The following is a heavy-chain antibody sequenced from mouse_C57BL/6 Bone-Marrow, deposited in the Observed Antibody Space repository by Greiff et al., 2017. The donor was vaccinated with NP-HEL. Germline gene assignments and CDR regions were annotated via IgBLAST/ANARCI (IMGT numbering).Heavy chain of an antibody. V-gene: IGHV5-12*01. D-gene: IGHD2-5*01. CDR3: ARQVYSKRAWFAY. CDR2: ISNGGGST. J-gene: IGHJ3*01. Sequence: DVMLVESGGGLVQPGGSLKLSCAASGFTFSDYYMYWVRQTPEKRLEWVAYISNGGGSTYYPDTVKGRFTISRDNAKNTLYLQMSRLKSEDTAMYYCARQVYSKRAWFAYWGQGTLVTVSA. CDR1: GFTFSDYY.